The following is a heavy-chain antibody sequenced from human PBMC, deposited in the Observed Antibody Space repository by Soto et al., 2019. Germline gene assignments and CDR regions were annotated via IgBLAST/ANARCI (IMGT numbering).Heavy chain of an antibody. D-gene: IGHD3-10*01. Sequence: GESLKISCAASGFTFSIYSMNWVRQAPGKGLEWVSSISSSSSYIYYADSVKGRFTISRDNAKNSLYLQMNSLRAEDTAVYYCARGXYYYGSGSYYLSYGMDVWGQGTTVTVSS. CDR1: GFTFSIYS. CDR2: ISSSSSYI. CDR3: ARGXYYYGSGSYYLSYGMDV. V-gene: IGHV3-21*01. J-gene: IGHJ6*02.